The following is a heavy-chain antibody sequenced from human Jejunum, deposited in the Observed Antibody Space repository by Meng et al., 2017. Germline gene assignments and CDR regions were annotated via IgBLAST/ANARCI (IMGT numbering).Heavy chain of an antibody. V-gene: IGHV2-5*02. J-gene: IGHJ5*02. CDR3: AHRIAYSSDYNVGWFDP. D-gene: IGHD6-25*01. Sequence: TSQESGPTQVKPTQTLTLTCTFSGFSLRTRTVGVGWLRQPPGKALECLALIYWDDDKRYNPSLKNRLSITKDTSENQVVLTMTNMDPADTATYYCAHRIAYSSDYNVGWFDPWGPGFLVTVSS. CDR1: GFSLRTRTVG. CDR2: IYWDDDK.